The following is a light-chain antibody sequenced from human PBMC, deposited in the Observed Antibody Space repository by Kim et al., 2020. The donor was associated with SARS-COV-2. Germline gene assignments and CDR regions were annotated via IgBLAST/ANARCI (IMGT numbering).Light chain of an antibody. J-gene: IGKJ2*01. V-gene: IGKV4-1*01. CDR1: QSVLYSSNNKNY. CDR3: LKYYNAPYT. CDR2: WAS. Sequence: DIVMTQSPDSLAVPLGERATINCKSSQSVLYSSNNKNYLAWYQQKPGHPPKLLIYWASTRGSGVPDRFSGSGSGTDFTLNISSLQAEDVAGYYCLKYYNAPYTFGHETMLDI.